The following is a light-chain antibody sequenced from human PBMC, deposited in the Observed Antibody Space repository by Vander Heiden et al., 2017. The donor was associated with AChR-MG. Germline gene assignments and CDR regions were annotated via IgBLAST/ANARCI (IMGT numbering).Light chain of an antibody. Sequence: DIVMTQSPLSLPVTPGEPASISCRSSQSLLHGNGYNYLDWYVQKPGQSPQLLIYLGSNRASGVPDRFSGSGSGTDFTLEISRVEAEDDGVYYCMQALQTPWTFGQGTKVEIK. CDR1: QSLLHGNGYNY. J-gene: IGKJ1*01. V-gene: IGKV2-28*01. CDR3: MQALQTPWT. CDR2: LGS.